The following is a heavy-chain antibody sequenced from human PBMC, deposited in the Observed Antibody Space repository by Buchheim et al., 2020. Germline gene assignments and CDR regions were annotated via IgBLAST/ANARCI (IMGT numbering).Heavy chain of an antibody. Sequence: EVQLLESGGGLVQPGGSLRLSCIGSGFTFSSYAMSWVRQAPGKGLEWVSAISGRGYSTYYADSVKGRFTLSRDNSKNTLYLQMNSLRDDDTALYYCAKDPETYYYGSGSTYFDYWGQGTL. J-gene: IGHJ4*02. CDR2: ISGRGYST. D-gene: IGHD3-10*01. CDR1: GFTFSSYA. CDR3: AKDPETYYYGSGSTYFDY. V-gene: IGHV3-23*01.